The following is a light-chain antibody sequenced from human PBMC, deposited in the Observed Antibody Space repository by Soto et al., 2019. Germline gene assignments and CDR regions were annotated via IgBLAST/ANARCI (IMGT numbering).Light chain of an antibody. Sequence: QSVLTQPPSASGCPGQSVASSCTGTSSDVGGYNYVSWYQQHPGKAPKLMIYEVNKRPSGVPDRFSGSKSGNTASLTVSGLQAEDEADYYCSSYAGSSNVFGTGTKVTV. V-gene: IGLV2-8*01. CDR2: EVN. CDR3: SSYAGSSNV. J-gene: IGLJ1*01. CDR1: SSDVGGYNY.